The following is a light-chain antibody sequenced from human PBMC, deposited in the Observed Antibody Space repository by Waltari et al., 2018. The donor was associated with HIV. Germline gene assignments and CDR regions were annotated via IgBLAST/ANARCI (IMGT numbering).Light chain of an antibody. CDR2: DAS. CDR3: QQYDNRPSYT. Sequence: DIQMTQSPSSLSASVGDRVTITCQASQDISNYLNWYKQKPGKAPKLLIYDASNLETGVPSRFSGSGSGTDVTFTISSLQPEDIATYYCQQYDNRPSYTFGQGTKLEIK. V-gene: IGKV1-33*01. J-gene: IGKJ2*01. CDR1: QDISNY.